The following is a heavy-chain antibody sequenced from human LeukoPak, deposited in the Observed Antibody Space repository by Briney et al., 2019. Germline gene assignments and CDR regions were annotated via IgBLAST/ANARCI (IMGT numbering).Heavy chain of an antibody. J-gene: IGHJ5*02. Sequence: ASVKVSCKASGGTFSSYAISWVRQAPGQGLEWMGRIIPIFGTANYAQKFQGRVTITTDESTSTAYMGLSSLRSEDTAVYYCARGLGYDSSGYYNPWGQGTLVTVSS. CDR1: GGTFSSYA. V-gene: IGHV1-69*05. CDR2: IIPIFGTA. CDR3: ARGLGYDSSGYYNP. D-gene: IGHD3-22*01.